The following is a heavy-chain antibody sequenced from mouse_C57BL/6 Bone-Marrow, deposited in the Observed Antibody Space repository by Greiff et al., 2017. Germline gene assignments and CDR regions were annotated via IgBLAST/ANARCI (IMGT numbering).Heavy chain of an antibody. CDR2: IHPNSGST. D-gene: IGHD1-1*01. CDR1: GYTFTSYW. V-gene: IGHV1-64*01. CDR3: ARLNYYGPYWYFDV. Sequence: QVQLQQPGAELVKPGASVKLSCKASGYTFTSYWMHWVKQRPGQGLEWIGMIHPNSGSTNYNEKFKSKATLTVDKSSSTAYMQLSSLTSEDSGVYYCARLNYYGPYWYFDVWGTGTTVTVSS. J-gene: IGHJ1*03.